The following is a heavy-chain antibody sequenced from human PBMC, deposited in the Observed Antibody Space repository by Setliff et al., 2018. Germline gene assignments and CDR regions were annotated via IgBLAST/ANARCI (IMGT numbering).Heavy chain of an antibody. CDR2: IYPGNADT. J-gene: IGHJ5*02. CDR3: ARRGVRFFNWFAP. Sequence: PGESLKISCQGSGYIFSNFWIGWVRQMPGKGLEWMGIIYPGNADTRYSPSFQGQVTISTDTSINNDLLPWNNLRAPDTAVYYCARRGVRFFNWFAPWGPGTRFAVSS. V-gene: IGHV5-51*01. CDR1: GYIFSNFW. D-gene: IGHD2-8*02.